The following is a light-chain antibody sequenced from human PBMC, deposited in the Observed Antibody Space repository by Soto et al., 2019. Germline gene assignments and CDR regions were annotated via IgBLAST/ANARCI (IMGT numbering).Light chain of an antibody. CDR3: QQYNNWPRT. Sequence: EIVLTQSPGTLSLSPGERATLSCRASQSISSSTYLAWYQQKPGQAPRLLIYGASTRATGIPARFSGSGSGTEFTLTIIILQSEDFAVYYCQQYNNWPRTFGQGTKVDI. J-gene: IGKJ1*01. V-gene: IGKV3-15*01. CDR2: GAS. CDR1: QSISSSTY.